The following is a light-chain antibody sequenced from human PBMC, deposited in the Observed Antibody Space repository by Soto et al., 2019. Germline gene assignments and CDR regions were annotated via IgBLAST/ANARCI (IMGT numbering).Light chain of an antibody. CDR2: EGD. V-gene: IGLV2-23*01. CDR1: SSDVGSSNF. J-gene: IGLJ1*01. Sequence: QSALTQPASVSGSPGQSITISCSGTSSDVGSSNFVSWYQQHPGKAPKLIIFEGDRRPSGVSGRFSGSKSGNTASLTISGLQAEDGADYYCCSFARSSSFYVFGTGTKVTVL. CDR3: CSFARSSSFYV.